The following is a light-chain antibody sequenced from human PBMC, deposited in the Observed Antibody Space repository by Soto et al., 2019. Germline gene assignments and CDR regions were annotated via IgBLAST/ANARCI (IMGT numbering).Light chain of an antibody. CDR1: SSDVGAYNY. Sequence: QSALTQPPSASGSPGQSATISCTGTSSDVGAYNYVSWYKQHPGKAPKLMIYEVTKRPSGVPDRFSGSKSGNTASLTVSGLLAEDEADYFCSSHGGINNVVFGGGTKLTVL. CDR3: SSHGGINNVV. V-gene: IGLV2-8*01. CDR2: EVT. J-gene: IGLJ3*02.